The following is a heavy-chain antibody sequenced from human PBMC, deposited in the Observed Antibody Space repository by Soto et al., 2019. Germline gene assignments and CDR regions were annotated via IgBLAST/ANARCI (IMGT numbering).Heavy chain of an antibody. CDR1: GFTFSSYG. J-gene: IGHJ6*02. CDR3: AKVVHHYYDSSGKPPNRYGYYYYYYGMDV. Sequence: GGSLRLSSAASGFTFSSYGMRRVGRAPGKGLEWVAVISYDGSNKYYADSVKGRFTISRDNSKNTLYLQMNSLRAEDTAVYYCAKVVHHYYDSSGKPPNRYGYYYYYYGMDVWGQGTTVTVSS. V-gene: IGHV3-30*18. CDR2: ISYDGSNK. D-gene: IGHD3-22*01.